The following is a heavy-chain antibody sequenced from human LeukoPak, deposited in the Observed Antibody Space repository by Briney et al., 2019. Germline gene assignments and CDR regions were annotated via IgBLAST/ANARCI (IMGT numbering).Heavy chain of an antibody. J-gene: IGHJ4*02. Sequence: GGSLRLSFAASGFTFSSYSMNWVRQAPGKGLEWVSSISSSSSYIYYADSVKGRFTISRDNAKNSLYLQMNSLRAEDTAVYYCARTRYSRGGYFDYWGQGTLVTVSS. CDR2: ISSSSSYI. D-gene: IGHD1-14*01. CDR1: GFTFSSYS. V-gene: IGHV3-21*01. CDR3: ARTRYSRGGYFDY.